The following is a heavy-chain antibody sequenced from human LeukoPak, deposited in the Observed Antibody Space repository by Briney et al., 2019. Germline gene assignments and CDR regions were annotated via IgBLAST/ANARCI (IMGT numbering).Heavy chain of an antibody. CDR3: ARGGEGWLHLPKVKKKYYFDY. CDR2: IYYSGST. Sequence: SETLSLTCAVSGGSISSGGYSWSWIRQPPGKGLEWIGYIYYSGSTYYNPSLKSRVTISVDTSKNQFSLKLSSVTAADTAVYYCARGGEGWLHLPKVKKKYYFDYWGQGTLVTVSS. J-gene: IGHJ4*02. V-gene: IGHV4-30-4*07. CDR1: GGSISSGGYS. D-gene: IGHD5-12*01.